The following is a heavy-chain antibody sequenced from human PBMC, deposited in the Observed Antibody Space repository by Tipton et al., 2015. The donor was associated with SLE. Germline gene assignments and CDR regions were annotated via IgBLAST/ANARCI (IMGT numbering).Heavy chain of an antibody. V-gene: IGHV4-31*03. CDR1: GGSISSGGDY. J-gene: IGHJ2*01. CDR3: ARTNLQGSLVDWYFDL. Sequence: TLSLTCTVSGGSISSGGDYWSWIRQHPGKGLEWNGYNYYTGSAHYNPSLRNRVTMSLDTSKNQFSLKLSSVTAADTAVYYCARTNLQGSLVDWYFDLWGRGTLVTVSS. D-gene: IGHD5-24*01. CDR2: NYYTGSA.